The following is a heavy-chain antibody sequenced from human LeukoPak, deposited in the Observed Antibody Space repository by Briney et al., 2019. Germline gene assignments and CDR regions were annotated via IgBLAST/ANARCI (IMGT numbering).Heavy chain of an antibody. V-gene: IGHV3-7*01. CDR3: AREQTPKYGYYFDY. J-gene: IGHJ4*02. D-gene: IGHD4-17*01. CDR2: IKQDGSEK. Sequence: GGSLRLSCAASGFTFSSYWMSWVRQAPGKGLEWVANIKQDGSEKYYVDSVKGRFTIPRDNAKNSLYLQMNSLRAEDTAVYYCAREQTPKYGYYFDYWGQGTLVTVSS. CDR1: GFTFSSYW.